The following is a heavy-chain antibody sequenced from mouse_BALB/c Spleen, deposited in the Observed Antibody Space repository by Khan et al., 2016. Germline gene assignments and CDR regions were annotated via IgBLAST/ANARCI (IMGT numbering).Heavy chain of an antibody. CDR1: GFNIKDYY. V-gene: IGHV14-1*02. CDR2: IDPENGHT. J-gene: IGHJ3*01. CDR3: SGEINYHTSRGFAY. Sequence: VQLQQPGAELVRPGALVKLSCKAAGFNIKDYYLHWVKQRPEQGLEWVGWIDPENGHTIYDPKFQGKASMTADTSSNTAYLQLSSLTSEDTAVYYWSGEINYHTSRGFAYWGQGTLVTVSA.